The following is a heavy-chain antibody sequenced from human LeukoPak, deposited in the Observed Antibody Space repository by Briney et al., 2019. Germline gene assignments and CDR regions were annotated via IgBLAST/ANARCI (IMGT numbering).Heavy chain of an antibody. V-gene: IGHV3-30*02. Sequence: GGSLRLSCAASGFTFSSYGMHRARQAPGKGLEWVAFIQSDGSNKYYADSVKGRFTISRDNSKNTLFLQMNSLRAEDTAVYYCAKDGFQSSSWYGYGNDDAFDIWGQGTMVTVSS. J-gene: IGHJ3*02. D-gene: IGHD6-13*01. CDR3: AKDGFQSSSWYGYGNDDAFDI. CDR2: IQSDGSNK. CDR1: GFTFSSYG.